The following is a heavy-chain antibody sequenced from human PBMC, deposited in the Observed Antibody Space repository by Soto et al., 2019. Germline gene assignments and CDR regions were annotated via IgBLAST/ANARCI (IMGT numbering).Heavy chain of an antibody. CDR3: ARAPYYDFWSGYLDY. V-gene: IGHV1-2*04. CDR1: GYTFTGYY. D-gene: IGHD3-3*01. CDR2: INPNSGGT. Sequence: ASVKVSCKASGYTFTGYYMHWARQAPGQGLEWMGWINPNSGGTNYAQKFQGWVTMTRDTSISTAYMELSRLRSDDTAVYYCARAPYYDFWSGYLDYWGQGTLVTVSS. J-gene: IGHJ4*02.